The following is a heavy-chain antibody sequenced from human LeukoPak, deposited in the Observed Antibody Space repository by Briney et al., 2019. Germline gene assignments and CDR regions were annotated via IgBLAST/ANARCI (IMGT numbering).Heavy chain of an antibody. Sequence: GASVKVSCKASGYTFTTYDINWVRQAAGQGLEWMGWMNPNSGNTGNAQKFQGRVTMTRNTSISTAYMELTSLTSEDTAVYFCARIAAPGNRRLNFWGQGTLVNVSS. CDR2: MNPNSGNT. CDR3: ARIAAPGNRRLNF. CDR1: GYTFTTYD. V-gene: IGHV1-8*01. J-gene: IGHJ4*02. D-gene: IGHD6-13*01.